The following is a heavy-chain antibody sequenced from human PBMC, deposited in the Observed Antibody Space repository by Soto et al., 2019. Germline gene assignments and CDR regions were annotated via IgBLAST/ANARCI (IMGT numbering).Heavy chain of an antibody. CDR3: ARISSSSMGFDP. J-gene: IGHJ5*02. Sequence: PGGPKRHSYTASEGNFLSHSMNWVRKAPGKGLEWVSSISSSSSYIYYADSVKGRFTISRDNAKNSLYLQMNSLRAEDTAVYYCARISSSSMGFDPWGQGTLVPV. D-gene: IGHD6-13*01. V-gene: IGHV3-21*01. CDR2: ISSSSSYI. CDR1: EGNFLSHS.